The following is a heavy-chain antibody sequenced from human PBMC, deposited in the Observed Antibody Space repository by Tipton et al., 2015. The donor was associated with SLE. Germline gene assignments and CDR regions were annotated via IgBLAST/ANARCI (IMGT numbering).Heavy chain of an antibody. D-gene: IGHD2-21*01. V-gene: IGHV3-53*01. Sequence: GSLRLSCAASGFTVSSNYMSWVRQAPGKGLEWVSVIYSGGSTYYADSVKGRFTISRDNSKNTLYLQMNSLRAEDTAVYYCARDGDLQGGYFDYWGQGTLVTVSS. CDR1: GFTVSSNY. CDR3: ARDGDLQGGYFDY. J-gene: IGHJ4*02. CDR2: IYSGGST.